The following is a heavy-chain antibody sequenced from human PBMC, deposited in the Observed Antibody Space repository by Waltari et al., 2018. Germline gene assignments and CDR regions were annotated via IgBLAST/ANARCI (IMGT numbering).Heavy chain of an antibody. CDR3: ARDFNWGWDF. CDR1: GFTFSSNW. J-gene: IGHJ4*02. D-gene: IGHD7-27*01. V-gene: IGHV3-7*03. Sequence: EVQLVDSGGGLVQPGGSLRCSCAAYGFTFSSNWRSWVRQAPGRVLEWLANIKPDGSQQYYVDSVRGRFSISRDNAKNSLYLQLNSLRAEDTAIYYCARDFNWGWDFWGQGTLVTVSS. CDR2: IKPDGSQQ.